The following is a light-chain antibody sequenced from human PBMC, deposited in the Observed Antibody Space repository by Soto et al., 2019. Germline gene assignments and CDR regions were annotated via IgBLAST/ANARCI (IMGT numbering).Light chain of an antibody. J-gene: IGKJ1*01. CDR3: QQYDSYSWT. CDR1: QSVTNW. CDR2: DVS. V-gene: IGKV1-5*01. Sequence: DIQMPQSPSTLSASVGERVTITCRASQSVTNWLAWYQQKPGKAPKLLIYDVSSLESGVPSRFSGSGSGTEFILTISSLQPEDFATYYCQQYDSYSWTFGQGTKVEMK.